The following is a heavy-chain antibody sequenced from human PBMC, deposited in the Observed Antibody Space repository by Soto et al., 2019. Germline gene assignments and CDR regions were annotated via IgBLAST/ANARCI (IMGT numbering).Heavy chain of an antibody. J-gene: IGHJ3*02. Sequence: QVQLVESGGGVVQPGRSMRLSCAASGFTFSSYGMHWVRQAPGKGLEWVAVIWYDGSNKYYADSVKGRFTISRDNSKNTLYLQMNSLRAEDTAVYYCARDADSGWHKNDAFDIWGQGTMVTVSS. V-gene: IGHV3-33*01. CDR3: ARDADSGWHKNDAFDI. CDR2: IWYDGSNK. CDR1: GFTFSSYG. D-gene: IGHD6-19*01.